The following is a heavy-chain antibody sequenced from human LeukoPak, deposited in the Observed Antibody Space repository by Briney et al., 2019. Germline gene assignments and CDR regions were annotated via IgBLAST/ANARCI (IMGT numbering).Heavy chain of an antibody. CDR1: GFSFGDYV. J-gene: IGHJ4*02. D-gene: IGHD3-10*01. V-gene: IGHV3-49*04. CDR3: ARGRYYFGSGSFYGSLYYFDY. CDR2: IRSKTYAGTT. Sequence: GGSLGLSCTASGFSFGDYVMSWVRQAPGKGLEWAGLIRSKTYAGTTEYAASVKDRFTISRDDSKSIAYLQMNSLKTEDTAVYYCARGRYYFGSGSFYGSLYYFDYWGQGTLVTVSS.